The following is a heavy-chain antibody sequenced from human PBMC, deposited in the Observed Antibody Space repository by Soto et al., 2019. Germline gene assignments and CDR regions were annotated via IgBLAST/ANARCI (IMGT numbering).Heavy chain of an antibody. Sequence: QVQLVESGGGVVQPGRSLRLSCAASGFTFSSYAMHWVRQAPGKGLEWVAVISYDGSTKYYADSVKGRFTISRDNSKNTLYLQMNSLRAEDTAVYYCARDSLDYGDYPYNWFDPWGQGTLITVSS. V-gene: IGHV3-30-3*01. CDR3: ARDSLDYGDYPYNWFDP. D-gene: IGHD4-17*01. J-gene: IGHJ5*02. CDR2: ISYDGSTK. CDR1: GFTFSSYA.